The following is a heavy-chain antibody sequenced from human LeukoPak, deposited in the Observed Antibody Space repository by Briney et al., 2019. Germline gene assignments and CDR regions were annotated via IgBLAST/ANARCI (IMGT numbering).Heavy chain of an antibody. CDR3: ARGVGYSYGSNY. CDR2: INHSGST. V-gene: IGHV4-34*01. J-gene: IGHJ4*02. Sequence: SETLSLTCAVCGGSFSGYYWSWIRQPPGKGLEWIGEINHSGSTNYNPSLKSRVTISVDTSKNQFSLKLSSVTAADTAVYYCARGVGYSYGSNYWGQGTLVTVSS. D-gene: IGHD5-18*01. CDR1: GGSFSGYY.